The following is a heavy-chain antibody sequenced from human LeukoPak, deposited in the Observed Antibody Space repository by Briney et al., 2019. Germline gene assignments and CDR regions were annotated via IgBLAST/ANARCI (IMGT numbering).Heavy chain of an antibody. D-gene: IGHD3-10*01. V-gene: IGHV4-30-4*01. CDR1: GGSISSGDYY. CDR2: IYYSGST. CDR3: ARAISDGSGSYYTG. J-gene: IGHJ4*02. Sequence: PSQTLSLTCTVSGGSISSGDYYWSWIRQPPGKGLEWIGYIYYSGSTYYNPSLKSRVTISVDTSKSQFSLKLSSVTAADTAVYYCARAISDGSGSYYTGWGQGTLVTVSS.